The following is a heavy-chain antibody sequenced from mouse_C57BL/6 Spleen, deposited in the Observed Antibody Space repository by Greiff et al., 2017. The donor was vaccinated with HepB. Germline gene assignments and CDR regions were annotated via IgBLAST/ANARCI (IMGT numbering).Heavy chain of an antibody. CDR1: GFSLTSYG. D-gene: IGHD1-1*01. CDR2: IWSGGST. J-gene: IGHJ2*01. Sequence: VQVVESGPGLVQPSQRLSITCTVSGFSLTSYGVHWVRQSPGKGLEWLGVIWSGGSTDYNAAFISRLSISKDNSKSQVFFKMNSLQADDTAIYYCATSYSGRDYFDYWGQGTTLTVSS. CDR3: ATSYSGRDYFDY. V-gene: IGHV2-2*01.